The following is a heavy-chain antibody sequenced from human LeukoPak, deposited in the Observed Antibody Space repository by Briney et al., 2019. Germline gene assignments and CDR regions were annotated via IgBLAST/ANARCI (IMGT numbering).Heavy chain of an antibody. V-gene: IGHV3-23*01. CDR3: AKSFGPVIAAAGTGAD. CDR2: ISCSGSNT. J-gene: IGHJ4*02. Sequence: GGSLRLSCAASGFTFTNYAMSWVRQAPGKGLEWVSVISCSGSNTYYADSVKGRFTISRDNSKNTLYLQMNSLRAEDTAVYYCAKSFGPVIAAAGTGADWGQGTLVTVSS. CDR1: GFTFTNYA. D-gene: IGHD6-13*01.